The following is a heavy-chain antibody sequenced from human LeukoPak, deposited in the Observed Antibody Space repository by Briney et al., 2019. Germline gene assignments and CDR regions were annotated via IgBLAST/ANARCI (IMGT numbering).Heavy chain of an antibody. J-gene: IGHJ4*02. V-gene: IGHV3-30*18. CDR3: AKDGGEQWLGLYFDY. CDR1: GFTFSSYG. CDR2: ISYDGSNK. Sequence: GRSLRLSCAASGFTFSSYGMHWVRQAPGKGLEWVAVISYDGSNKYYADSVKSRFTISRDNSKNTLYLQMNSLRAEDTAVYNCAKDGGEQWLGLYFDYWGQGTLVTVSS. D-gene: IGHD6-19*01.